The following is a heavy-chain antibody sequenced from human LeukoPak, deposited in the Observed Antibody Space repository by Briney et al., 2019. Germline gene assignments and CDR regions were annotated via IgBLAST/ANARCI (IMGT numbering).Heavy chain of an antibody. D-gene: IGHD3-22*01. CDR2: ISDSGGST. CDR1: GFTFSSYA. Sequence: GGALRLSCAASGFTFSSYAMSWVRQAPGKGLEWVSGISDSGGSTYYADSVKGRFTVSRDNSKNMLYLQMNSLRAEDTAVYHCAKDLSLRYYDSSGYFDYWGQGTLVTVSS. J-gene: IGHJ4*02. CDR3: AKDLSLRYYDSSGYFDY. V-gene: IGHV3-23*01.